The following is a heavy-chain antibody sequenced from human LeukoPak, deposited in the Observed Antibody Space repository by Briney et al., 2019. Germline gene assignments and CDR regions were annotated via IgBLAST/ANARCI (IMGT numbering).Heavy chain of an antibody. D-gene: IGHD3-22*01. CDR2: INHSGST. V-gene: IGHV4-34*01. CDR1: GGSFSGYY. CDR3: ARQSEFRGYYYDSSGYNRPSDY. Sequence: SETLSLTCAVYGGSFSGYYWSWIRQPPGKGLEWIGEINHSGSTNYNPSLKSRVTISVDTSKNQFSLKLSSVTAADTAVYYCARQSEFRGYYYDSSGYNRPSDYWGQGTLVTVSS. J-gene: IGHJ4*02.